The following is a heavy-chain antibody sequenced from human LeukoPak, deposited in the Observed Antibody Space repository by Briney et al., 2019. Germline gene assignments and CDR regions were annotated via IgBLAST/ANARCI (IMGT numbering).Heavy chain of an antibody. J-gene: IGHJ4*02. CDR1: GFTVSTYW. CDR3: ARDIPSYCTNGVCYETDY. V-gene: IGHV3-74*01. D-gene: IGHD2-8*01. CDR2: ISSDGATT. Sequence: GGSLRLSCAASGFTVSTYWMHWVRQVPGKGLVRVSGISSDGATTHYADSVKGRFTISRDNSKNTLYLQMNSLRAEDTAVYYCARDIPSYCTNGVCYETDYWGQGTLVTVSS.